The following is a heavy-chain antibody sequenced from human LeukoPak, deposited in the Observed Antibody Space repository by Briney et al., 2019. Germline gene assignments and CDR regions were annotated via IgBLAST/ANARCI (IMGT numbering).Heavy chain of an antibody. CDR1: GFTFSSYW. J-gene: IGHJ4*02. D-gene: IGHD6-13*01. V-gene: IGHV3-74*01. CDR2: INTDGSST. Sequence: GGSLRLSCAASGFTFSSYWMHWVRQAPGKGLVWVSRINTDGSSTNYADSVKGRFTISRDNSESTLYLQMNSLRAEDTAVYYCTTTARGSSWPKHLDYWGQGTLVTVSS. CDR3: TTTARGSSWPKHLDY.